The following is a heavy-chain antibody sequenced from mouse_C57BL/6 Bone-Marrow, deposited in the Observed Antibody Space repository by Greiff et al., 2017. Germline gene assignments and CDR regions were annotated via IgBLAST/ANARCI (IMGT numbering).Heavy chain of an antibody. Sequence: EVMLVESGGGLVKPGGSLKLSCAASGFTFSSYAMSWVRQTPEKRLEWVATISDGGSYTYYPDNVKGRFTISRDNAKNNLYLQMSHLKSEDTAMYYCARDLRFAYWGQGTLVTVSA. J-gene: IGHJ3*01. CDR3: ARDLRFAY. V-gene: IGHV5-4*01. D-gene: IGHD2-10*01. CDR2: ISDGGSYT. CDR1: GFTFSSYA.